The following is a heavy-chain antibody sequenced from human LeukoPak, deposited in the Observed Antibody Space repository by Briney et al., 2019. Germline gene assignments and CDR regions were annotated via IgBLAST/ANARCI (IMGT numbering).Heavy chain of an antibody. CDR1: GYTFTGYH. CDR3: ARDYRSSTSCLFDY. Sequence: ASVKVSCKASGYTFTGYHMHWVRQAPGQGLEWMGRINPNSGDTNYAQKFQGRVTMTRDTSISTAYMELSRLRSDDTAVYYCARDYRSSTSCLFDYWGRGTLVTVSS. V-gene: IGHV1-2*06. CDR2: INPNSGDT. J-gene: IGHJ4*02. D-gene: IGHD2-2*01.